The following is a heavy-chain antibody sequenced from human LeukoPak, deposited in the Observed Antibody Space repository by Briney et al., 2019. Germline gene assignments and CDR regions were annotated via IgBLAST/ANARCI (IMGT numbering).Heavy chain of an antibody. CDR3: AREPVLLWFGGHDY. CDR2: INHSGST. D-gene: IGHD3-10*01. V-gene: IGHV4-34*01. CDR1: GGSSSGYY. Sequence: SETLSLTCAVYGGSSSGYYWSWIRQPPGKGLEWIGEINHSGSTNYNPSLKSRVTISVDTSKNQFSLKLSSVTAADTAVYYCAREPVLLWFGGHDYWGQGTLVTVSS. J-gene: IGHJ4*02.